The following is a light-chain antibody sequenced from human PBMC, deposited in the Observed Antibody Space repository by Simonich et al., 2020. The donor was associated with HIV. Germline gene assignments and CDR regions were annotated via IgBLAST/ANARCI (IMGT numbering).Light chain of an antibody. CDR1: HSISSW. V-gene: IGKV1-5*03. J-gene: IGKJ4*01. CDR2: KAS. Sequence: DIQMTQSPSTLSASVGDSVTITCRASHSISSWLAWYQQKPGKAPKHLIYKASTLESGVPSRFSGSGSATEFTLTISSLQPHDFATYYCQQYNSYSLTFGGGTKVEIK. CDR3: QQYNSYSLT.